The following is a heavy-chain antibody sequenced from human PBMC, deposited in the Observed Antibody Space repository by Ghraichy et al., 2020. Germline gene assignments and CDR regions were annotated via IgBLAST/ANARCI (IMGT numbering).Heavy chain of an antibody. Sequence: ASVKVSCKASGYTFTSYGISWVRQAPGQGLEWMGWISAYNGNTNYAQKLQGRVTMTTDTSTSTAYMELRSLRSDDTAVYYCASPYYYDSSGYYPYRYWGQGTLVTVSS. V-gene: IGHV1-18*04. CDR1: GYTFTSYG. D-gene: IGHD3-22*01. CDR3: ASPYYYDSSGYYPYRY. CDR2: ISAYNGNT. J-gene: IGHJ4*02.